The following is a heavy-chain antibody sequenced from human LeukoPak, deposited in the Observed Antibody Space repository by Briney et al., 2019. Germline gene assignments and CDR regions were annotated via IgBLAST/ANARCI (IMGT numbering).Heavy chain of an antibody. CDR2: ISSRNNYI. D-gene: IGHD3-16*02. CDR3: ARDPSNLDNVWGSHRYPPQYFDL. CDR1: GFTFSSYG. V-gene: IGHV3-21*01. J-gene: IGHJ2*01. Sequence: AGGSLRLSCAASGFTFSSYGMNWVRQAPGKGLEWVSSISSRNNYIFYSDSVRGRFAISRDNAKNSLYLQMNSLRAEDTAVYYCARDPSNLDNVWGSHRYPPQYFDLWGRGTLVTVSS.